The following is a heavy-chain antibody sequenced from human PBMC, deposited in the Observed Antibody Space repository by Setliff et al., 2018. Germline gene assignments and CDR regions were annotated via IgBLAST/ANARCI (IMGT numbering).Heavy chain of an antibody. CDR1: GGSVNSHY. CDR2: IFYSGDT. CDR3: ARMSGFLYMDV. V-gene: IGHV4-59*08. D-gene: IGHD3-3*01. Sequence: SETLSLTCTVSGGSVNSHYWSWIRQPPGKGLEWIGFIFYSGDTKSNPSLKSRVAMSVDTSKNQFSLNLSSVTAADTAVYYCARMSGFLYMDVWGKGTTVTVSS. J-gene: IGHJ6*03.